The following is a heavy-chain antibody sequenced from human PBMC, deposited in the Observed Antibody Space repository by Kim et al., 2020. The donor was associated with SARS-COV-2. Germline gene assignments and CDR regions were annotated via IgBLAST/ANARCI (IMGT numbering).Heavy chain of an antibody. Sequence: GGSLRLSCAASGFTFSSYSMNWVRQAPGKGLEWVASISSSGSNIYYADSVKGRFTISRDNAKNSLYLQMNSLRAEDTAVYYCARDSPQFDPWGQGTLVTVSS. J-gene: IGHJ5*02. V-gene: IGHV3-21*01. CDR3: ARDSPQFDP. CDR1: GFTFSSYS. CDR2: ISSSGSNI.